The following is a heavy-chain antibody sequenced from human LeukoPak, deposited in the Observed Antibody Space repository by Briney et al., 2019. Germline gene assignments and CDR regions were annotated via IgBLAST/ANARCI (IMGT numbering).Heavy chain of an antibody. CDR3: ARDWVYKIDY. Sequence: PGGSLRLSCVDSGTTFSRYWMSWVRQAPGKGLEWVANIKQDGGEKYYVDSVRGRFTISRDNAKNSLYLQMNSLRVEDTAVYYCARDWVYKIDYWGRGTLVTVSS. D-gene: IGHD5-24*01. J-gene: IGHJ4*02. CDR1: GTTFSRYW. V-gene: IGHV3-7*03. CDR2: IKQDGGEK.